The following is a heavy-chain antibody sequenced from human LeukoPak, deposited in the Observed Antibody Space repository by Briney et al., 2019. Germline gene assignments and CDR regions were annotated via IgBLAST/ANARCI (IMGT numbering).Heavy chain of an antibody. J-gene: IGHJ6*02. CDR3: ARARKIAARIPGAREYGMDV. D-gene: IGHD6-6*01. Sequence: ASVKVSCKASGYTFTSYAMHWVRQAPGQRLEWMGWINAGNGNTKYSQKFQGRVTITADESTSTAYMELSSLRSEDTAVYYCARARKIAARIPGAREYGMDVWGQGTTVTVSS. V-gene: IGHV1-3*01. CDR1: GYTFTSYA. CDR2: INAGNGNT.